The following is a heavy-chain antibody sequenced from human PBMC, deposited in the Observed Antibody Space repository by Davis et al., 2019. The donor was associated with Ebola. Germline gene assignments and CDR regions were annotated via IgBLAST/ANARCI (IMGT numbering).Heavy chain of an antibody. J-gene: IGHJ6*02. D-gene: IGHD2-2*02. Sequence: GGSLRLSCAASGFTFSSYSMNWVRQAPGKGLEWVSSISSSSSYIYYADSVKGRFTISRDNAKNSLYLQMNSLRAEDTAAYYCARDLYLGSWNYYGMDVWGQGTTVTVSS. CDR1: GFTFSSYS. CDR2: ISSSSSYI. V-gene: IGHV3-21*01. CDR3: ARDLYLGSWNYYGMDV.